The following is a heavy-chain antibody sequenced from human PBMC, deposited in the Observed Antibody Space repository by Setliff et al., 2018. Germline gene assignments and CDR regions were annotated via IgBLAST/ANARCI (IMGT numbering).Heavy chain of an antibody. J-gene: IGHJ5*02. Sequence: PGGSLRLSCAASGFVVSNNEISWVRQAPEKGLEWLASINPHGSEKYYADSVKGRFTISRDNAKNSLSLQMNNLRTEDTAVYYCARDVFDFRTGQAGPWGQGTLVTVSS. V-gene: IGHV3-7*01. CDR3: ARDVFDFRTGQAGP. CDR1: GFVVSNNE. CDR2: INPHGSEK. D-gene: IGHD3-3*01.